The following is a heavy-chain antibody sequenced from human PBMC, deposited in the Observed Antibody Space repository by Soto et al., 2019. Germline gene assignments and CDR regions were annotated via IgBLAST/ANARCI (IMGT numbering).Heavy chain of an antibody. V-gene: IGHV1-69*01. Sequence: QVQLLQSGAEVKKPGSSVKVSCKASGATFSSFAFSWVRQAPGQGLEWMGVIIPIFDTISYAQKFHGRVTITADESTRTSYMELNSLTSDDTAVYYCASPLKWSGYYIAFDYWGQGTLVIVSS. CDR2: IIPIFDTI. D-gene: IGHD3-3*01. CDR1: GATFSSFA. CDR3: ASPLKWSGYYIAFDY. J-gene: IGHJ4*02.